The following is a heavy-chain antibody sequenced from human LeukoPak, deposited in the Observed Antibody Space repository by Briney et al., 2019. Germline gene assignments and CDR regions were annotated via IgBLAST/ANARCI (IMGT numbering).Heavy chain of an antibody. D-gene: IGHD2-2*01. CDR2: INPNSGGT. V-gene: IGHV1-2*02. CDR1: GYTFTGYY. J-gene: IGHJ6*03. CDR3: ARRYCSSTSCFPRPYYMDV. Sequence: GASVKVSCKASGYTFTGYYMHWVRQAPGQGLEWMGWINPNSGGTNYAQKFQGRVTMTRDTSISTAYMELSRLRSDDTAVYYCARRYCSSTSCFPRPYYMDVWGKGTTVTVSS.